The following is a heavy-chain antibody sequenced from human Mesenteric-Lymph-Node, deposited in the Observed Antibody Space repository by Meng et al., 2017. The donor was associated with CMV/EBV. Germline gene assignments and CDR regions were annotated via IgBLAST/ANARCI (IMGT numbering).Heavy chain of an antibody. CDR2: ISYDGSNK. D-gene: IGHD3-22*01. Sequence: GGSLRLSCAASGFSFSSYEMNWVRQAPGKGLEWVAVISYDGSNKYYADSVKGRFTISRDNSKNTLYLQMNSLRAEDTAVYYCARDLGYSDYYYYGMDVWGQGTTVTVSS. CDR1: GFSFSSYE. J-gene: IGHJ6*02. CDR3: ARDLGYSDYYYYGMDV. V-gene: IGHV3-30*04.